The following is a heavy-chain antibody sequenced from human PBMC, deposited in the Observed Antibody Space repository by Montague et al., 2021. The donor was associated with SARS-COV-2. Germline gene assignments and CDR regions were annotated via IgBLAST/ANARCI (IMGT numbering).Heavy chain of an antibody. CDR1: GGAFSGYY. CDR3: ASRTLGYCSSTSCYSDCFDP. CDR2: INHSGST. J-gene: IGHJ5*02. V-gene: IGHV4-34*01. Sequence: SETLSLTCADYGGAFSGYYWSWIRQPPGKGLEWIGEINHSGSTNYNPSLKSRVTISVDTSKNQFSLKLSSVTAADTAVYYCASRTLGYCSSTSCYSDCFDPWGQGTLVTVSS. D-gene: IGHD2-2*02.